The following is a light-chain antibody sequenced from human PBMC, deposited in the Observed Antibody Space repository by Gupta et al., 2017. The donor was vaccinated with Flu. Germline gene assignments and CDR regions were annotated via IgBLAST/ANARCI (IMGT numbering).Light chain of an antibody. CDR3: YSYGGSYRV. CDR2: DVS. J-gene: IGLJ2*01. CDR1: SSVGGGHNY. V-gene: IGLV2-11*03. Sequence: QSVTISCTGTSSVGGGHNYVSWYQQHPGNAPKLLVYDVSKRPSGVSGRFSGSKSGTTASLTISGLQADDEDDYYCYSYGGSYRVFGGGTKLTVL.